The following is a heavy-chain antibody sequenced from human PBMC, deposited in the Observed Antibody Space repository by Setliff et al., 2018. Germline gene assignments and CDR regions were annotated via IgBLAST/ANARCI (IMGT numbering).Heavy chain of an antibody. J-gene: IGHJ4*02. CDR1: GFTFSNYR. D-gene: IGHD2-15*01. V-gene: IGHV3-33*08. CDR3: ARTWSGSGCYAGLES. CDR2: IWHEGGNK. Sequence: ASGFTFSNYRMPWVRQAPGKGLEWVAVIWHEGGNKYHANSVKGRFTISRDNSENTQYLQMNSLKPEDTAVYYCARTWSGSGCYAGLESWGEGTPVTVSS.